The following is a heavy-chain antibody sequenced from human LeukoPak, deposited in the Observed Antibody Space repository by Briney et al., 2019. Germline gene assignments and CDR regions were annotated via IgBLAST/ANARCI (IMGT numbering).Heavy chain of an antibody. CDR3: AKSFSGYYYGSGPGDY. V-gene: IGHV3-74*01. D-gene: IGHD3-10*01. CDR2: INSDGTTT. CDR1: GFTFSSYW. J-gene: IGHJ4*02. Sequence: GGSLRLSCAASGFTFSSYWMHWVRQAPGKGLLWVSRINSDGTTTYYADSVKGRFTISRDNAKNTLYLQVNSLRAEDTAVYYCAKSFSGYYYGSGPGDYWGQGTLATVSS.